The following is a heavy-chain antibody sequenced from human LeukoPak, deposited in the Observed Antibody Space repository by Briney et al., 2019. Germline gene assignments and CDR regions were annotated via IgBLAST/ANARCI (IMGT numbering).Heavy chain of an antibody. CDR3: AGGDCYDSSGY. CDR1: GGSISSYY. CDR2: IYYSGST. V-gene: IGHV4-59*01. J-gene: IGHJ4*02. D-gene: IGHD3-22*01. Sequence: PSETLSLTCTVSGGSISSYYWSWLRQPPGKGLEWIGYIYYSGSTNYNPSLKSRVTISVDTSKNQFSLKLSSVTAADTAVYYCAGGDCYDSSGYWGQGTLVTVSS.